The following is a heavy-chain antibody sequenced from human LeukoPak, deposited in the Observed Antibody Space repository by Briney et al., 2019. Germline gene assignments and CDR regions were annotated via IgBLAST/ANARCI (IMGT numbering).Heavy chain of an antibody. Sequence: SETLSLTCTVSGGSISSGGYYWSWIRQHPGKGLEWIGSIYYSGSTYYNPSLKSRVTISVDTSKNQFSLKLSSVTAADTAVYYCAREIDSSSVYWGQGTLVTVSS. CDR3: AREIDSSSVY. V-gene: IGHV4-39*07. D-gene: IGHD6-6*01. CDR1: GGSISSGGYY. J-gene: IGHJ4*02. CDR2: IYYSGST.